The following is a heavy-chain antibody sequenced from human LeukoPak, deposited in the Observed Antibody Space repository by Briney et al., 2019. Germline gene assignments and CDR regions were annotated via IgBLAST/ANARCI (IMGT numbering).Heavy chain of an antibody. J-gene: IGHJ4*02. CDR3: ARDAHKGYCSSTSCYPLFFDY. V-gene: IGHV3-48*01. D-gene: IGHD2-2*01. CDR1: GFTFSSYS. Sequence: PGGSLRLSCAASGFTFSSYSMNWVRQAPGKGLEWVSYISSSSSTIYYADSVKGRFTISRDNAKNSLYLQMNSLRAEDTAVYYCARDAHKGYCSSTSCYPLFFDYWGQGTLVTVSS. CDR2: ISSSSSTI.